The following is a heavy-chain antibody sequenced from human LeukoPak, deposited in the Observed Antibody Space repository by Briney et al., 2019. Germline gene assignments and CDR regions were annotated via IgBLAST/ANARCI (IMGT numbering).Heavy chain of an antibody. CDR3: AKNTPGFLEWLSNFDY. Sequence: SGGSLRLSCAASGFTFSSYAMSWVRQAPGKGLEWVSAISGSGGSTYYADSVKGRFTISRDNSKNTLYLQMNSLRAEDTAVYYCAKNTPGFLEWLSNFDYWGQGTLVTVSS. D-gene: IGHD3-3*01. V-gene: IGHV3-23*01. J-gene: IGHJ4*02. CDR1: GFTFSSYA. CDR2: ISGSGGST.